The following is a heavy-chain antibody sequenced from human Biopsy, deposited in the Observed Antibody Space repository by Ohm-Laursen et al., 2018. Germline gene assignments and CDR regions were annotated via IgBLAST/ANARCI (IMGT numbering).Heavy chain of an antibody. J-gene: IGHJ1*01. V-gene: IGHV1-69*06. CDR1: GGTFSNYG. CDR2: NIPILGTG. CDR3: ATKLTGYFHH. D-gene: IGHD3-9*01. Sequence: ASSVKVSCKAPGGTFSNYGVNWVRQAPGQGLEWLGGNIPILGTGNYAQKFQDRVTVAADTSTGTATMELRSLRSDDTAVYYCATKLTGYFHHWGQGTLVIVSS.